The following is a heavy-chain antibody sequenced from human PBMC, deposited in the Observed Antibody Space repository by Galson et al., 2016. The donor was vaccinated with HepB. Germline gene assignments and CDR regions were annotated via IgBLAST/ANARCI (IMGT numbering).Heavy chain of an antibody. V-gene: IGHV5-51*01. CDR3: ARLYSSGYYSYYCYYGLDV. CDR1: GYSFTSYW. J-gene: IGHJ6*02. D-gene: IGHD3-22*01. Sequence: QSGAEVKKPGESLKISCKGSGYSFTSYWIGWVRQMPGKGLDWMGIIYPGDSDTRYSPSFQGQVTISADKSISTAYLQWSSLKASDTAMYYCARLYSSGYYSYYCYYGLDVWGRGTTVTFS. CDR2: IYPGDSDT.